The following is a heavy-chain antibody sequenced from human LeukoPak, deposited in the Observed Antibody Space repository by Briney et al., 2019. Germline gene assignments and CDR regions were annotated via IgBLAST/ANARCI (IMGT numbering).Heavy chain of an antibody. CDR3: AREVYELRAKYYFDY. D-gene: IGHD1-26*01. V-gene: IGHV4-31*03. CDR1: GGSISSGGYS. J-gene: IGHJ4*02. CDR2: IYYSGST. Sequence: PSETLSLTCTVSGGSISSGGYSWSWIRQHPGQGLEWIGYIYYSGSTYYNPSLKSRVTISVDTSKNQFSLKLSSVTAADTAVYYCAREVYELRAKYYFDYWGQGTLVTVSS.